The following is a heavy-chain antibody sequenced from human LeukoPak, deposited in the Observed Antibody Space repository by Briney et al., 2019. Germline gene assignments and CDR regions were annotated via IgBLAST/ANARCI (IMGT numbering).Heavy chain of an antibody. CDR1: GGSLSSYY. CDR2: IYYRGDT. J-gene: IGHJ4*02. Sequence: SETLSLTCTVSGGSLSSYYWSWIRQPPGKGLEWIGYIYYRGDTNYNPSLKSRVTISVDTSKNHFSLKLNSVTTADTAVYYCARRGLTGTWDYWGQGTLVTVSS. D-gene: IGHD1-20*01. V-gene: IGHV4-59*01. CDR3: ARRGLTGTWDY.